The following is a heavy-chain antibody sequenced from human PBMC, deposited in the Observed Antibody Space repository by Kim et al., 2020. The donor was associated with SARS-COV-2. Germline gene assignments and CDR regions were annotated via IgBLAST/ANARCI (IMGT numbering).Heavy chain of an antibody. CDR2: IDTRGRT. J-gene: IGHJ4*02. V-gene: IGHV4-4*07. Sequence: IDTRGRTNYNPPLQSRVTMSVDMAKNQFSLKLSSVTAADTAVYYCASALGHWGQGTLVTVSS. D-gene: IGHD3-16*02. CDR3: ASALGH.